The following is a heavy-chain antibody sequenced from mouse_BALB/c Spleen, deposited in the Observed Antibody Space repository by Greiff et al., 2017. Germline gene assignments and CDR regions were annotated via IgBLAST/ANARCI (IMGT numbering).Heavy chain of an antibody. Sequence: EVQRVESGGGLVKPGGSLKLSCAASGFTFSSYAMSWVRQSPEKRLEWVAEISSGGSYTYYPDTVTGRFTISRDNAKNTLYLEMSSLRSEDTAMYYCAKEGIYSYAMDYWGQGTSVTVSS. CDR1: GFTFSSYA. V-gene: IGHV5-9-4*01. J-gene: IGHJ4*01. D-gene: IGHD2-1*01. CDR2: ISSGGSYT. CDR3: AKEGIYSYAMDY.